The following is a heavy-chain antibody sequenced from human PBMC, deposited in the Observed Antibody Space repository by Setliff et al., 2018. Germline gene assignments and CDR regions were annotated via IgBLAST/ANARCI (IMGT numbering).Heavy chain of an antibody. J-gene: IGHJ4*02. CDR1: GDSMSFSE. CDR2: IYYSGST. CDR3: AKGRGEMDS. V-gene: IGHV4-59*01. Sequence: PSETLSLTCSVSGDSMSFSEWSWIRQPPGKGLEWIGYIYYSGSTDSHPSLKSRVSISIDTSKNQFSLNVRSVTAADTAIYYCAKGRGEMDSWGQGILVTVSS. D-gene: IGHD3-10*01.